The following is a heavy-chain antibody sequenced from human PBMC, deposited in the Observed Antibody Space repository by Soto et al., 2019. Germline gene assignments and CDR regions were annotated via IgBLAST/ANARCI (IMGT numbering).Heavy chain of an antibody. Sequence: QVQLVESGGGVVQPGRSLRLSCAASGFTFSSYAMHWVRQAPGKGLEWVAVISYDGSNKYYADSVKGRFTISRDNSKNTLYLQMNSLRAEDTAVYYCARGYEDIVLMVYATHFDYWGQGTLVTVSS. CDR2: ISYDGSNK. J-gene: IGHJ4*02. CDR1: GFTFSSYA. D-gene: IGHD2-8*01. CDR3: ARGYEDIVLMVYATHFDY. V-gene: IGHV3-30-3*01.